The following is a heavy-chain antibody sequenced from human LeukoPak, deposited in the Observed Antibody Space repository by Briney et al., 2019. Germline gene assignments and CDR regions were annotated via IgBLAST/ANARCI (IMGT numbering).Heavy chain of an antibody. CDR3: ARALLWFGELSNWFDP. CDR2: IYYCGST. CDR1: GGSISSYY. Sequence: SETLSLTCTVSGGSISSYYWSWIRQPPGKGLEWIGYIYYCGSTNYNPSLKSRVTISVDTSKNQFSLKLSSVTAADTAVYYCARALLWFGELSNWFDPWGQGTLVTVSS. V-gene: IGHV4-59*12. D-gene: IGHD3-10*01. J-gene: IGHJ5*02.